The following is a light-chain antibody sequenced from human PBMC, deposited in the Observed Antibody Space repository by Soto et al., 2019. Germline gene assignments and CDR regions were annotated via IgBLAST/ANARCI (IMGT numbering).Light chain of an antibody. V-gene: IGKV1-27*01. Sequence: DIQMTQSPSSLSASVGDRVTITCRAGQDISSSLAWYQQKPGKVPKLLISAAYSLQSGVPSRFSGSGSGTDFTLTISSLQPEDVATYYCQKYNRVPPTFGGGTRVEIK. CDR1: QDISSS. J-gene: IGKJ4*01. CDR2: AAY. CDR3: QKYNRVPPT.